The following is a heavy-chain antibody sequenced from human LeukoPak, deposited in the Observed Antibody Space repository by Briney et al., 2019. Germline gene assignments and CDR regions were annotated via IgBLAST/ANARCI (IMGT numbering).Heavy chain of an antibody. J-gene: IGHJ5*01. CDR2: INHSGST. D-gene: IGHD3-10*01. V-gene: IGHV4-34*01. CDR1: GGSFSGYY. Sequence: SETLSLTCAVYGGSFSGYYWSWIRQPPGKGLEWIGEINHSGSTNYNPSLKSRVTISVDTSKNQFSLKLSSVTAADTAVYYCARTLSYGSADSWGQGTLVTVSS. CDR3: ARTLSYGSADS.